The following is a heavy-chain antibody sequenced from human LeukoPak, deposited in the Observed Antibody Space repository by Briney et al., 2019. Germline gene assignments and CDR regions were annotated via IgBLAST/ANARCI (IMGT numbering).Heavy chain of an antibody. CDR1: GFTFSTYG. Sequence: GGSLRLSCAASGFTFSTYGMNWVRQAPGKGLEWVSAISGRDDSTYYADSVKGRFTISRDNSKNTLYLQMNSLRAEDTAVYYCARDWKRNYYDSSGPDYWGQGTLVTVSS. D-gene: IGHD3-22*01. V-gene: IGHV3-23*01. CDR3: ARDWKRNYYDSSGPDY. CDR2: ISGRDDST. J-gene: IGHJ4*02.